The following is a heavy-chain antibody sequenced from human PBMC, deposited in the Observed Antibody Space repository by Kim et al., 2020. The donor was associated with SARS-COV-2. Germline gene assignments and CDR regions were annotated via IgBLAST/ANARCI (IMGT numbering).Heavy chain of an antibody. D-gene: IGHD3-22*01. Sequence: SETLSLTCAVSGGSISSSNWWSWVRQPPGKGLEWIGEIYDSGSTNYNPSLKSRVTISVDKSKNQFSLKLSSVTAADTAVYYCARDLGAMIVVDSPWGQGTLVTVSS. CDR1: GGSISSSNW. J-gene: IGHJ4*02. CDR2: IYDSGST. V-gene: IGHV4-4*02. CDR3: ARDLGAMIVVDSP.